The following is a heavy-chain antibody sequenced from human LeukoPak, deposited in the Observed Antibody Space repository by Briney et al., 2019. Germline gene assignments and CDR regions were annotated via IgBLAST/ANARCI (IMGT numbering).Heavy chain of an antibody. V-gene: IGHV4-34*01. CDR3: ARGLCRSSHYDFWSGYSCPNWFDP. J-gene: IGHJ5*02. CDR2: INHSGST. CDR1: GGSFSGYY. Sequence: SETLSLTCAVYGGSFSGYYWSWIRQSPGKGLEWIGEINHSGSTKYNPSLKSRVTISVDTSKNQFSLKLNSVTAADTAMYYCARGLCRSSHYDFWSGYSCPNWFDPWGQGTLVTVSS. D-gene: IGHD3-3*01.